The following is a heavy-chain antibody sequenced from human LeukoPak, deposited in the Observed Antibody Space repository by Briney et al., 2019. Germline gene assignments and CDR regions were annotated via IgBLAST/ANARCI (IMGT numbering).Heavy chain of an antibody. V-gene: IGHV3-11*04. J-gene: IGHJ4*02. Sequence: GGSLRLSCAASGFTFSDYYMTWIRQAPGKGLEWVSYISSSGSIIYYADSVKGRFIISRDNAKNSLYLQMNSLRAEDTAVYFCARVGYDSSGRFDYWGQGTLVSVSS. CDR3: ARVGYDSSGRFDY. D-gene: IGHD3-22*01. CDR1: GFTFSDYY. CDR2: ISSSGSII.